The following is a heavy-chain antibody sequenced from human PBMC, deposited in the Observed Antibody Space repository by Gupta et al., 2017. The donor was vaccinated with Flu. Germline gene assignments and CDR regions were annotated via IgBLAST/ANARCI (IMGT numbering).Heavy chain of an antibody. Sequence: QVQLVQSGAEVKKPGSSVKVSCEAYGGTFSSYAVSWVRQAPGQGLEWMGGIIPIFHTTTYAQKFQGRVTITADKFTSTAYMELSSLRPEDTAVYYCAREAGYNWNYGWFGPWGQGTLVTVSS. CDR2: IIPIFHTT. V-gene: IGHV1-69*06. CDR3: AREAGYNWNYGWFGP. J-gene: IGHJ5*02. CDR1: GGTFSSYA. D-gene: IGHD1-7*01.